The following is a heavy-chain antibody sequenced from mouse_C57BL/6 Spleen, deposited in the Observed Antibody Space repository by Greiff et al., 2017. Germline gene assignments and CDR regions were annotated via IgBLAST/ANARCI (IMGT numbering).Heavy chain of an antibody. CDR2: INPSNGGT. V-gene: IGHV1-53*01. Sequence: QVQLQQPGTELVKPGASVKLSCKASGYTFTSYWMHWVKQRPGQGLEWIGNINPSNGGTNYNEKFQSKATLTVDKSSSTAYMQLSSLTSEDSAVYCWARGGSWADYFDDWGQGTTLTVSS. J-gene: IGHJ2*01. D-gene: IGHD4-1*01. CDR1: GYTFTSYW. CDR3: ARGGSWADYFDD.